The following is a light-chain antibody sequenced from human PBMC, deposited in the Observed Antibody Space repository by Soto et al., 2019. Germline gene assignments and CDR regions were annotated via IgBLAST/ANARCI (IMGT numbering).Light chain of an antibody. J-gene: IGKJ2*01. Sequence: DIQMTQSPSTLSASVGDRVTITCRASQSISSWLAWYQQKPGKAPKLLIYKASSLESGVPSRFSGSGSGTAFTFTISSLQPDDFATYYCQEYKSYSTFGQGTKLEIK. CDR1: QSISSW. V-gene: IGKV1-5*03. CDR3: QEYKSYST. CDR2: KAS.